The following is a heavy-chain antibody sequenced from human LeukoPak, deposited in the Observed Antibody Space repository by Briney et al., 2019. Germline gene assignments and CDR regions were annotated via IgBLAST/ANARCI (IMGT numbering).Heavy chain of an antibody. J-gene: IGHJ4*02. CDR3: ARGRYGGYFDC. CDR2: IENSGRT. D-gene: IGHD4-23*01. CDR1: GGSISCYY. V-gene: IGHV4-59*01. Sequence: TSETLSLTCTVSGGSISCYYWSWIRQPPGKGLEWIGYIENSGRTEYNPSLMSRITISVDTSKIQFSLMLSPVTAADTAVYYCARGRYGGYFDCWGQGTLVTVSS.